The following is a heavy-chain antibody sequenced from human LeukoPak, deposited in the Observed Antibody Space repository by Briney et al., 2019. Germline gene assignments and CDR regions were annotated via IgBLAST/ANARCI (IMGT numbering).Heavy chain of an antibody. CDR2: IRYDGSNK. D-gene: IGHD5-24*01. V-gene: IGHV3-30*02. CDR3: AKDAGLHTPYYFDY. CDR1: GFTFSSYG. Sequence: GGSLRLSCAASGFTFSSYGMHWVRQAPGKGLEWVAFIRYDGSNKYYADSVKGRFTISRDNSKNTLYLQMNSVRAEDTAVYYCAKDAGLHTPYYFDYWGQGTLVTVSS. J-gene: IGHJ4*02.